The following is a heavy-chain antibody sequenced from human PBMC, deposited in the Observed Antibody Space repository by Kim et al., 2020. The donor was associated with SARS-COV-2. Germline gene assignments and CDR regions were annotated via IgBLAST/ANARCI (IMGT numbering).Heavy chain of an antibody. CDR2: ET. CDR3: ATGPDGSGGY. V-gene: IGHV1-24*01. J-gene: IGHJ4*02. D-gene: IGHD3-10*01. Sequence: ETIYAQKFQGRVTMTEDTSTDTAYMELSSLRSEDTAVYYCATGPDGSGGYWGQGTLVTVSS.